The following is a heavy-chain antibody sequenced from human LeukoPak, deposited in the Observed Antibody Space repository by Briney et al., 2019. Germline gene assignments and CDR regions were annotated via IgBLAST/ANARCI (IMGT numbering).Heavy chain of an antibody. CDR2: LNPNTGGT. CDR3: ARSDPDRWELLRFSRSSAFDI. Sequence: GASVKVSCKASGYTFTGYFIHWMRQAPGQGLEWMGRLNPNTGGTDYAQKFQGRVTMTRDTSISTAYMELSRLRSDDTAVYYCARSDPDRWELLRFSRSSAFDIWGQGTMVTVSS. V-gene: IGHV1-2*06. D-gene: IGHD1-26*01. J-gene: IGHJ3*02. CDR1: GYTFTGYF.